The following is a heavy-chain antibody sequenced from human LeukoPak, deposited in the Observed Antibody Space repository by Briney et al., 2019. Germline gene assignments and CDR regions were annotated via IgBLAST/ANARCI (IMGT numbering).Heavy chain of an antibody. D-gene: IGHD1-26*01. CDR3: AKGALFRSGGDY. Sequence: PGGSLRLSCAVSGFTFSSYAMGWVRQAPGKGLEWVSTISGSGSTTYYADSVKGRFTISRDNSKNTLYLQMNSLRGEDTAVYYCAKGALFRSGGDYWGQGTLVTVSS. J-gene: IGHJ4*02. CDR2: ISGSGSTT. V-gene: IGHV3-23*01. CDR1: GFTFSSYA.